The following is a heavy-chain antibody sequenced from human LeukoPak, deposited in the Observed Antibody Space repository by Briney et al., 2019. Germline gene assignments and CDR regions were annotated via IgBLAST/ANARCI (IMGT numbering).Heavy chain of an antibody. CDR2: ISYSGST. CDR1: GGSMSSYY. Sequence: PSETLSLTCTVSGGSMSSYYWNWIRQPPGKGLEWIGYISYSGSTNYNPSLKSRVTISVDTSKNQFSLKLSSVTAADTAVYYCARALWYCSGGTCYSETNWFDPWGQGTLVTVSS. V-gene: IGHV4-59*01. CDR3: ARALWYCSGGTCYSETNWFDP. D-gene: IGHD2-15*01. J-gene: IGHJ5*02.